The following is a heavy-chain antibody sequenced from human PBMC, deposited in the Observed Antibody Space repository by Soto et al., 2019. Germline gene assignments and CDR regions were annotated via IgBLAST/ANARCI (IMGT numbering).Heavy chain of an antibody. CDR1: GDTFNFYS. CDR2: VNPIVSMS. J-gene: IGHJ4*02. Sequence: QVQLVQSGAEVKRPGSSVKVSCKASGDTFNFYSINWVRQAPGVGLEWMERVNPIVSMSNYAQKFQGRVTLTPDKXTSTAYMELSSLRSEDTAIYYCASSYGSGYRAFDYWGQGALVTVSS. D-gene: IGHD3-10*01. V-gene: IGHV1-69*02. CDR3: ASSYGSGYRAFDY.